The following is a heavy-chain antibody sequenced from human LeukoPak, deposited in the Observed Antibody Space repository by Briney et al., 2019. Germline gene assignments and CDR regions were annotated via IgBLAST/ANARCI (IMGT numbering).Heavy chain of an antibody. CDR1: GGSISSGSYS. CDR2: IYHDGIT. D-gene: IGHD3-9*01. J-gene: IGHJ4*02. V-gene: IGHV4-30-2*01. CDR3: ARGYDVLTGHDYFDY. Sequence: KSSETLSLTCTVSGGSISSGSYSWSWIRQPPGKALEWIGYIYHDGITYYNPSLKSRVTISVDGSRTQFSLKLNSVTAADTAVYYCARGYDVLTGHDYFDYWGQGTLVTVSS.